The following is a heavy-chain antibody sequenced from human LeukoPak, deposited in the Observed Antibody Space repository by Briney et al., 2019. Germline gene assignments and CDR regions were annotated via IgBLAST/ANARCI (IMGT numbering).Heavy chain of an antibody. V-gene: IGHV1-69*01. CDR2: IIPIFGTA. CDR1: GGTFSSYA. D-gene: IGHD2-2*01. CDR3: AGDIVVVPAASGMDV. J-gene: IGHJ6*04. Sequence: GASVKVSCKASGGTFSSYAISWVRQAPGQGLEWMGGIIPIFGTANYAQKFQGRVTIAADESTSTAYMGLSSLRSEDTAVYYCAGDIVVVPAASGMDVWGKGTTVTVSS.